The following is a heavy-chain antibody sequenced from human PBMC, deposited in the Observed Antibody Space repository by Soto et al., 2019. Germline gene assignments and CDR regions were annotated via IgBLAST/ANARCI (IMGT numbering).Heavy chain of an antibody. CDR1: GYTFTSYD. D-gene: IGHD3-9*01. Sequence: ASVKVSCKASGYTFTSYDINWVRQATGQGLEWKGWMNPNSGNTGYAQKFQGRVTMTRNTSISTAYMELSSPRSEDTAVYYCARCIYDILTGYYNNYYYYYMDVWGKGTTVTVSS. V-gene: IGHV1-8*01. CDR2: MNPNSGNT. CDR3: ARCIYDILTGYYNNYYYYYMDV. J-gene: IGHJ6*03.